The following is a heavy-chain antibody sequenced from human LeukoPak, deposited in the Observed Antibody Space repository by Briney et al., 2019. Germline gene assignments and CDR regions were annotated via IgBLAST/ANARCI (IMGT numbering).Heavy chain of an antibody. CDR1: GGSISSYY. CDR2: IHYSGST. CDR3: ATRRGGVVNSDY. V-gene: IGHV4-59*08. D-gene: IGHD3-3*01. J-gene: IGHJ4*02. Sequence: SENLSLTCTVSGGSISSYYWSWIRQPPGKGLEWIGYIHYSGSTNYNPSLKSRVTISVDTSKNQFSLKLSSVTAADTAVYYCATRRGGVVNSDYWGQGTLVTVSS.